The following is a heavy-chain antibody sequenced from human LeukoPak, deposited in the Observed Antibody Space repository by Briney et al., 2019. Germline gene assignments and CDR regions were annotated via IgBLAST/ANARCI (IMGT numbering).Heavy chain of an antibody. V-gene: IGHV3-30-3*01. D-gene: IGHD6-19*01. CDR3: ARDSRLYSSGWHGDF. J-gene: IGHJ4*02. CDR2: ISYDGSNK. Sequence: GGSLRLSCAASGFTFSSYAMSWVRQAPGKGLEGVAVISYDGSNKYYADSVKGRFTISRDNSKYTLCLQMNSLRAEDTAVYYCARDSRLYSSGWHGDFWGQGTLVTVSS. CDR1: GFTFSSYA.